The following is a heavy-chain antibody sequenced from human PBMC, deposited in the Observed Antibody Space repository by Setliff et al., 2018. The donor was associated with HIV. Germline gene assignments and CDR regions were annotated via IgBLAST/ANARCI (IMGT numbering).Heavy chain of an antibody. CDR1: GFTFSDHW. V-gene: IGHV3-7*01. Sequence: GGSLRLSCAASGFTFSDHWMTWVRQAPGKGLEWVANINGDGGEKYYVDSVRGRFTISRGNARNSLYLQMNSLRAEDTAMYYCAKENGIDSYFHYWGQGTLVTVSS. D-gene: IGHD1-26*01. J-gene: IGHJ4*02. CDR2: INGDGGEK. CDR3: AKENGIDSYFHY.